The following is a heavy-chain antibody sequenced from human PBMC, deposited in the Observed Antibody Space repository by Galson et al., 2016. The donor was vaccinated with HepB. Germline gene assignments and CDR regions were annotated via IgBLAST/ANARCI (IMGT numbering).Heavy chain of an antibody. CDR2: IFHSGST. V-gene: IGHV4-4*02. J-gene: IGHJ5*02. Sequence: SWVRQAPGKGLEWIGEIFHSGSTNYNPSLKSRVTISLDKSKNQFSLKLSSVTAADTAVYYCARRLPYTNRWLEVVWFDPWGQGTLATVSS. D-gene: IGHD3-16*01. CDR3: ARRLPYTNRWLEVVWFDP.